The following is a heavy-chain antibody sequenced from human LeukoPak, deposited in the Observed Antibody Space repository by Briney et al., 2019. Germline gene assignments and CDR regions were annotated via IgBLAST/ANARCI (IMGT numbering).Heavy chain of an antibody. V-gene: IGHV1-69*04. CDR2: IIPIFGIA. CDR3: ARDFEDGDYVGPRWFDP. Sequence: SVKVSCKASGGTFSSYAISWVRQAPGQGLEWMGRIIPIFGIANYAQKFQGRVTITADKSTSTAYMELSSLRFEDTAVYYCARDFEDGDYVGPRWFDPWGQGTLVTVSS. CDR1: GGTFSSYA. J-gene: IGHJ5*02. D-gene: IGHD4-17*01.